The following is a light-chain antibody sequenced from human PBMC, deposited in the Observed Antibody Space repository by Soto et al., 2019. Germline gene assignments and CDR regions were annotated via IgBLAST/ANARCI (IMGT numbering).Light chain of an antibody. J-gene: IGKJ2*01. CDR1: QNVSNW. Sequence: DVAMTQSPSTLPTSIGDRVTINCRASQNVSNWLAWYQQNPGKAPKPLIYKASRPESGVPSRFSASGSGTDFTLTINSLQSADFATYFCQQYSKESTFGQGTKLEIK. CDR2: KAS. V-gene: IGKV1-5*03. CDR3: QQYSKEST.